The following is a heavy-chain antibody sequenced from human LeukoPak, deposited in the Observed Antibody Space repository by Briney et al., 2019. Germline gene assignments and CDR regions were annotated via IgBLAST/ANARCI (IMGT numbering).Heavy chain of an antibody. CDR3: ARGWEKFDY. D-gene: IGHD1-26*01. CDR2: IYYSGST. Sequence: PSETLSLTCTVSGGSIGSHYWSWMRQPPGKGLEWIGYIYYSGSTYYSPSLKSRVTISLDTSKNQFSLKLNSLTAADTAVYYCARGWEKFDYWGQGTRVTVSS. V-gene: IGHV4-59*08. CDR1: GGSIGSHY. J-gene: IGHJ4*02.